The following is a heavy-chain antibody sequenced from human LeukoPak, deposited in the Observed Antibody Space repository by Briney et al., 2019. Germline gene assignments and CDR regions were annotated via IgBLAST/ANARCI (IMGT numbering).Heavy chain of an antibody. Sequence: GGSLRLSCAASGFTFSSYWMSWVRQAPGKGQEWVANIKQDGSEKYYVDSVKGRFTISRDNAKNSLYLQMYSLRAEDTAVYYCARENSDSSGYYFHFDYWGQGTLVTVSS. CDR3: ARENSDSSGYYFHFDY. CDR1: GFTFSSYW. J-gene: IGHJ4*02. D-gene: IGHD3-22*01. CDR2: IKQDGSEK. V-gene: IGHV3-7*01.